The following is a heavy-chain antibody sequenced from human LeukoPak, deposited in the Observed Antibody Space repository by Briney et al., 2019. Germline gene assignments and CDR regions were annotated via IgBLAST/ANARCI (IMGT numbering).Heavy chain of an antibody. CDR3: AKGRYSGYDLPSGLFDY. CDR2: FSWNSGSI. CDR1: GCTFDYYA. D-gene: IGHD5-12*01. Sequence: GRSLRSSCASSGCTFDYYAMQWVRQAAENRVELGLGFSWNSGSIGYASSVQGRFTISSDNAKNSLYLQMNSLRAEDTALYYCAKGRYSGYDLPSGLFDYWGQGTLVTVSS. J-gene: IGHJ4*02. V-gene: IGHV3-9*01.